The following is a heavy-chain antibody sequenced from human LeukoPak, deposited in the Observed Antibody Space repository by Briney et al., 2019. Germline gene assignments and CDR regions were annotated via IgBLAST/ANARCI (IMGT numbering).Heavy chain of an antibody. D-gene: IGHD3-10*01. Sequence: SETLSLTCTVSGGSISSSSYYWGWIRQPPGKGLEWIGSIYYSGSTYYNPSLKSRVTVSVDTSKNQFSLKLSSVTAADTAVYYCARDSYYYGSGSYYFDSWGQGTLVTVSS. J-gene: IGHJ4*02. CDR3: ARDSYYYGSGSYYFDS. CDR2: IYYSGST. CDR1: GGSISSSSYY. V-gene: IGHV4-39*07.